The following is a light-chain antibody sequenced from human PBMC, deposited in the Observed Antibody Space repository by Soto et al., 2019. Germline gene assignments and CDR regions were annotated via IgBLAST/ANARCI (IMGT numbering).Light chain of an antibody. CDR2: YDD. CDR1: SSNLGNNA. Sequence: QSVLTQPPSVSEAPRQRVTISCSGSSSNLGNNAVNWYQQLPGKAPKLLIYYDDLLPSGVSDRFSGSKSGTSSSLAISGLQSEDEADYYCAAWDDSLNGRVFCGGTKLTVL. J-gene: IGLJ3*02. V-gene: IGLV1-36*01. CDR3: AAWDDSLNGRV.